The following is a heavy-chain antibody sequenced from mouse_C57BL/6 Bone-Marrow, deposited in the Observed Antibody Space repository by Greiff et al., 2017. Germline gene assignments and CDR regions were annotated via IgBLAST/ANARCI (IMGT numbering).Heavy chain of an antibody. J-gene: IGHJ2*01. CDR3: ARTTD. Sequence: QVQLQQSGAELARPGASVKLSCKASGYTFTSYGISWVKQRTGQGLEWIGEIYPRSGNTYYNEKFKGKATLTADKSSSTASMELRSLTSEDSAVYFCARTTDWGQGTTLTVSS. D-gene: IGHD1-1*01. CDR1: GYTFTSYG. CDR2: IYPRSGNT. V-gene: IGHV1-81*01.